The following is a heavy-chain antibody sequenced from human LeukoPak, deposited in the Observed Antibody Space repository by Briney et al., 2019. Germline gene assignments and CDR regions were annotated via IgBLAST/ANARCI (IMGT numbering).Heavy chain of an antibody. CDR2: INPKRGGR. Sequence: ASVTVSFTASAYTFTGYYIHWVRQAPGQGLDGMGWINPKRGGRDYAQKFQGRVTMTRDKSINTVYMELSGLRSDDTAVYYCARGILPPAYYYMDVWGKGTTVTVSS. J-gene: IGHJ6*03. D-gene: IGHD2-15*01. CDR1: AYTFTGYY. V-gene: IGHV1-2*02. CDR3: ARGILPPAYYYMDV.